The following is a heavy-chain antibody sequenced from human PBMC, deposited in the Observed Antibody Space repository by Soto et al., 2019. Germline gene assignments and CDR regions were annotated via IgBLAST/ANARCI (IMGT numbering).Heavy chain of an antibody. V-gene: IGHV4-34*01. CDR2: INHSGST. CDR3: AGGQIKTYYDFWSGYYGPHDAFDI. CDR1: GGSFSGYY. J-gene: IGHJ3*02. D-gene: IGHD3-3*01. Sequence: SETLSLTCAVYGGSFSGYYWSWIRQPPGKGLEWIGEINHSGSTNYNPSLKSRVTISVDTSKNQFSLKLSSVTAADTAVYYCAGGQIKTYYDFWSGYYGPHDAFDIWGQGTMVTVS.